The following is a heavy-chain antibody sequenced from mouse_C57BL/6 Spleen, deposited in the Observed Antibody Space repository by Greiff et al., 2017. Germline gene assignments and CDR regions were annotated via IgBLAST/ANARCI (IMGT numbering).Heavy chain of an antibody. CDR2: INPSTGGT. V-gene: IGHV1-42*01. Sequence: LVESGPELVKPGASVKISCKASGYSFTGYYMNWVKQSPEKSLEWIGEINPSTGGTTYNQKFKAKATLTVDKSSSTAYMQLKSLTSEDSAVYYCARIYYDYDSDAMDYWGQGTSVTVSS. CDR1: GYSFTGYY. CDR3: ARIYYDYDSDAMDY. J-gene: IGHJ4*01. D-gene: IGHD2-4*01.